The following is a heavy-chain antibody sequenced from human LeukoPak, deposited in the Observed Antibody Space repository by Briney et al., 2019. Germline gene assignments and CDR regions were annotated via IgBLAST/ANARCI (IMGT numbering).Heavy chain of an antibody. Sequence: ASVKVSCKASGYTFTSYGISWVRQAPGQGLEWMGWISAYNGNTNYAQKLQGRVPMTTDTSTSTAYMELRSLRSDDTAVYYCARVAVDIVVVPAAHDYWGQGTLVTVSS. CDR1: GYTFTSYG. V-gene: IGHV1-18*04. CDR2: ISAYNGNT. CDR3: ARVAVDIVVVPAAHDY. D-gene: IGHD2-2*03. J-gene: IGHJ4*02.